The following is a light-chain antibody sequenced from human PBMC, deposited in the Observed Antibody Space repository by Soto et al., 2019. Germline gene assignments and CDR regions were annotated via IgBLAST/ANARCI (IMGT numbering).Light chain of an antibody. Sequence: AIRMTQSPSSFSASTGERVTITCRASQGISSYLAWYQQKPGKAPKLLIYAASTLQSGVPSRFSGSGSGTDFTLTISRLEPEDFAVYYCQQYGSSPLTFGGGTKVDI. CDR2: AAS. CDR3: QQYGSSPLT. V-gene: IGKV1-8*01. CDR1: QGISSY. J-gene: IGKJ4*01.